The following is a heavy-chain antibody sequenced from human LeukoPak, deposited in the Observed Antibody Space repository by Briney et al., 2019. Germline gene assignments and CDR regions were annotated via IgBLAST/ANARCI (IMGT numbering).Heavy chain of an antibody. J-gene: IGHJ4*02. CDR3: ARGQRLWFGELFDLIPPDDY. Sequence: SETLSLTCAVYGWSFSGYYWSWIRQPPGKGLEWIGEINHSGSTNYNPSLKSRVTISVDTSKNQFSLKLSSVTAADTAVYYCARGQRLWFGELFDLIPPDDYWGQGTLVTVSS. V-gene: IGHV4-34*01. CDR1: GWSFSGYY. D-gene: IGHD3-10*01. CDR2: INHSGST.